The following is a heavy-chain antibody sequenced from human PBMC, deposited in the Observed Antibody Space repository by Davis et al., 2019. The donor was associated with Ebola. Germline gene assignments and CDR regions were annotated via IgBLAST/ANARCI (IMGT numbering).Heavy chain of an antibody. V-gene: IGHV1-18*01. J-gene: IGHJ6*02. D-gene: IGHD1-26*01. CDR1: GYTFTSYD. Sequence: ASVKVSCKASGYTFTSYDINWVRQAPGQGLEWMGWISAYNGNTNYAQKLQGRVTMTTDTSTSTAYMELRSLRSDDTAVYYCARGGRGSYSFGYYYYGMDVWGQGTTVTVSS. CDR2: ISAYNGNT. CDR3: ARGGRGSYSFGYYYYGMDV.